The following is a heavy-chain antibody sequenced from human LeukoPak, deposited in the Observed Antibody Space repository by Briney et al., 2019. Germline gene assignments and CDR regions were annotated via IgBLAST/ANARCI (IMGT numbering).Heavy chain of an antibody. V-gene: IGHV3-23*01. D-gene: IGHD2-2*01. CDR1: GFTFSSYA. J-gene: IGHJ4*02. CDR2: ISGSGGST. Sequence: PGGSLRLSCAASGFTFSSYAMSWVRQAPGKGLEWVSAISGSGGSTYYADSVKGRFTISRDNSKNTLYLQMNSLRAEDTAVYYCAKDLGAPAATGPGLPYGSFDYWGQGTLVTVSS. CDR3: AKDLGAPAATGPGLPYGSFDY.